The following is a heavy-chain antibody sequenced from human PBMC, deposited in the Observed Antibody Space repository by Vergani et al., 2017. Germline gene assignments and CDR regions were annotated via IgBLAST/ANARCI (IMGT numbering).Heavy chain of an antibody. CDR2: IYPADSDT. J-gene: IGHJ5*02. CDR1: EYSFGNYW. CDR3: AGNTTYTES. D-gene: IGHD1-1*01. Sequence: EVELVQSGPEMRKPGESLKISCKGSEYSFGNYWIGWVRQMPGKGLEWMGIIYPADSDTRYSPSFQGQVTISADKSISTAFLQWDSLKASDTALYYCAGNTTYTESWGQGTLVTVSS. V-gene: IGHV5-51*03.